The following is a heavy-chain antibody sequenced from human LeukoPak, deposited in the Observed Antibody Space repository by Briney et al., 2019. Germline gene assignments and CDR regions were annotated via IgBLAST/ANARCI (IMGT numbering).Heavy chain of an antibody. V-gene: IGHV4-4*02. CDR3: ARDSSGPPYYYYGMDV. Sequence: SETLSLTCGVSGGSISNTNWWSWIRQPPGKGLEWIGYINYSGRTYYNPSLKSRVTISVDTSKNQFSLNLSSVTAADTAVYYCARDSSGPPYYYYGMDVWGQGTTVTVSS. CDR1: GGSISNTNW. CDR2: INYSGRT. J-gene: IGHJ6*02. D-gene: IGHD6-19*01.